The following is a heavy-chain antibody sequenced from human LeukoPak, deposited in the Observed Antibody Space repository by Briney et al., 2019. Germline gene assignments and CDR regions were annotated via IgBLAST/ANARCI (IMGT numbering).Heavy chain of an antibody. CDR2: IYHSGST. Sequence: PSGTLSLTCAVSGVSISRSNWWSWVRQPPGKGLEWIGEIYHSGSTSYNPSLKSRVNISVDKSKNQFSLKLSSVTAADTAVYYCARALTTVTQYYFDYWGQGTLVTVSS. J-gene: IGHJ4*02. CDR3: ARALTTVTQYYFDY. D-gene: IGHD4-17*01. CDR1: GVSISRSNW. V-gene: IGHV4-4*02.